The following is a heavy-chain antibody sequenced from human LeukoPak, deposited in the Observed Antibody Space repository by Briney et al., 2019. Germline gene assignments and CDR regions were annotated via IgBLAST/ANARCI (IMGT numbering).Heavy chain of an antibody. J-gene: IGHJ6*03. CDR1: GFTFSSYV. Sequence: AGGSLRLSCAASGFTFSSYVMSWVSQAPGKGLEWVSAISGSGGSTYYADSVKGRFTSSRDNSKNTLYLQMNSLRAEDTAVYYCAKAQGRSVGYCTNGVCYSGYYYMDVWGKGTTVTVSS. CDR2: ISGSGGST. D-gene: IGHD2-8*01. CDR3: AKAQGRSVGYCTNGVCYSGYYYMDV. V-gene: IGHV3-23*01.